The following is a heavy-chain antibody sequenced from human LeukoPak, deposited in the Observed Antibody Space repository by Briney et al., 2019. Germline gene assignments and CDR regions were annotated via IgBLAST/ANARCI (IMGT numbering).Heavy chain of an antibody. V-gene: IGHV1-2*06. CDR3: ARGLENFDC. CDR1: GYTFTGSY. D-gene: IGHD4-11*01. Sequence: GASVKVSCKASGYTFTGSYMHWVRQAPGQGLEWEGRINPNSGGTSFAQKFQGSVTMTRDTSISTAYMKLSRLRSDDTAVYYCARGLENFDCWGQGTLVTVSS. CDR2: INPNSGGT. J-gene: IGHJ4*02.